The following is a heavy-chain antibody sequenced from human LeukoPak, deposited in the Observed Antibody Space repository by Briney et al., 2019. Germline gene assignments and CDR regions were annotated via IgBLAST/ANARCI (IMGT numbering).Heavy chain of an antibody. V-gene: IGHV3-23*01. Sequence: GGSLRLSCAASGFSFSNYAMHWVRQAPGKGLEWVSVISASGGTTFYADSVKGRFTISRDKSKNTLYLRMNSLRVEDTAIYYCTKDYGYHYGHSANWGQGTLVRVSS. CDR3: TKDYGYHYGHSAN. D-gene: IGHD3-16*02. J-gene: IGHJ4*02. CDR2: ISASGGTT. CDR1: GFSFSNYA.